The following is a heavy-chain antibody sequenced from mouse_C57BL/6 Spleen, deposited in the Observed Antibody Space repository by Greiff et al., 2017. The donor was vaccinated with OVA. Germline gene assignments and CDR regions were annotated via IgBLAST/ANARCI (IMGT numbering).Heavy chain of an antibody. J-gene: IGHJ4*01. CDR1: GFTFSDYG. CDR3: ARRGHYYGSSYDAMDY. V-gene: IGHV5-17*01. D-gene: IGHD1-1*01. CDR2: ISSGSSTI. Sequence: EVQGVESGGGLVKPGGSLKLSCAASGFTFSDYGMHWVRQAPEKGLEWVAYISSGSSTIYYADTVKGRFTISRDNAKNTLFLQMTSLRSEDTAMYYCARRGHYYGSSYDAMDYWGQGTSVTVSS.